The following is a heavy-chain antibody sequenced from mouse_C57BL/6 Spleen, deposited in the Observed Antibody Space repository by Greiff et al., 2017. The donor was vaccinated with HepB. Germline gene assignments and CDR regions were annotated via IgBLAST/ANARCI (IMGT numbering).Heavy chain of an antibody. J-gene: IGHJ2*01. D-gene: IGHD2-9*01. CDR3: ARYPTMVTYFDY. V-gene: IGHV1-82*01. CDR1: GYAFSSSW. Sequence: VMLVESGPELVKPGASVKISCKASGYAFSSSWMNWVKQRPGKGLEWIGRIYPGDGDTNYNGKFKGKATLTADKSSSTAYMQLSSLTSEDSAVYFCARYPTMVTYFDYWGQGTTLTVSS. CDR2: IYPGDGDT.